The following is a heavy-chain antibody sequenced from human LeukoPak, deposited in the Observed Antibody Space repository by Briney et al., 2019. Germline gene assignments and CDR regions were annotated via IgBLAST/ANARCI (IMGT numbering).Heavy chain of an antibody. Sequence: SGESLKISCKGSGYSFTSYWIGWVRQMPGKGLEWMGIIYPGDSDTRYSPSFQGQVTISADKSISTAYLQWSSLKASDTAMYYCTRPRRYFDWLFDAFDIWGQGTMVTVSS. D-gene: IGHD3-9*01. CDR1: GYSFTSYW. CDR2: IYPGDSDT. V-gene: IGHV5-51*01. CDR3: TRPRRYFDWLFDAFDI. J-gene: IGHJ3*02.